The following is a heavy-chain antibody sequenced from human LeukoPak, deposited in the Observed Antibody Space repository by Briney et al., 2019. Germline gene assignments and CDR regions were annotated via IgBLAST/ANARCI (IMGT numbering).Heavy chain of an antibody. CDR3: ARAHRGAVAGQFDY. Sequence: SETLSLTCTVSGGSISSYYWSWIRQPPGKGLEWIGYIYYSGSTNYNPSLKSRVTISVDTSKNQFSLKLSSVTAADTAVYYCARAHRGAVAGQFDYWGQGTLVTVSS. CDR1: GGSISSYY. V-gene: IGHV4-59*01. CDR2: IYYSGST. J-gene: IGHJ4*02. D-gene: IGHD6-19*01.